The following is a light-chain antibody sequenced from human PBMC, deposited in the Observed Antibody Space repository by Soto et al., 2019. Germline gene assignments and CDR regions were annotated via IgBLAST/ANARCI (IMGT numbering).Light chain of an antibody. CDR2: GAS. V-gene: IGKV3-11*01. J-gene: IGKJ4*01. CDR1: QPIRND. Sequence: EVVLTQSPAILSLSPGETATLSCRAGQPIRNDLGWYQQRPGQAPRLLIYGASNRATGIPDRFSGSGSGTDFTLTITRLAPEDFAIYYCQQRAVWHLSFGGGTKVDIK. CDR3: QQRAVWHLS.